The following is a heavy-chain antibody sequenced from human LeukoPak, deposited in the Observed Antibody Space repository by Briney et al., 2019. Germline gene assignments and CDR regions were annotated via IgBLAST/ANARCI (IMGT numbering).Heavy chain of an antibody. CDR1: GFTFSSYA. Sequence: GTSLRLSCAASGFTFSSYAMSWVRQAPGKGLEWVSAISGSGGSTYYADSVKGRFTISRDNSKNTLYLQMNSLRAEDTAVYYCAKDPGFGWGLYYFDYWGQGTLVTVS. V-gene: IGHV3-23*01. CDR2: ISGSGGST. CDR3: AKDPGFGWGLYYFDY. D-gene: IGHD3-9*01. J-gene: IGHJ4*02.